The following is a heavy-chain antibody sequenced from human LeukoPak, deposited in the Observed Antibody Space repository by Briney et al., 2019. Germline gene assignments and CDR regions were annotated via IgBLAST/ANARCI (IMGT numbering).Heavy chain of an antibody. CDR1: GFIFNDYA. CDR2: ITWNGGHT. V-gene: IGHV3-43D*04. Sequence: GGSLRLSCEASGFIFNDYAMHWVRQVPGKGLEWISLITWNGGHTYYADSVKGRSTISRDNIKNSLYLQMNSLRPEDTALYYCAKDRSYNSYFDYWGQGTLVTV. CDR3: AKDRSYNSYFDY. D-gene: IGHD5-24*01. J-gene: IGHJ4*02.